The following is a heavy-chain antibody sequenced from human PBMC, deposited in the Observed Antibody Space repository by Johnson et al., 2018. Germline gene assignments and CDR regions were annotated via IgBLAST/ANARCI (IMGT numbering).Heavy chain of an antibody. Sequence: QVQLQESGPGLVKPSETLSLTCTVSGGSISSYYWSWIRQPPGKGLEWIGYIYYSGSTNYNPSLKSRVTISVDTSKNTLYLQMNSLRAEDTAVYYCAKGVAYYYDMGAFDIWGQGTMVTVSS. D-gene: IGHD3-22*01. V-gene: IGHV4-59*01. CDR1: GGSISSYY. CDR2: IYYSGST. J-gene: IGHJ3*02. CDR3: AKGVAYYYDMGAFDI.